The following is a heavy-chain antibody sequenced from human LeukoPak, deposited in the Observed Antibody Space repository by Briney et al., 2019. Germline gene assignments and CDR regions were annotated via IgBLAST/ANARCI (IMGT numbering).Heavy chain of an antibody. CDR2: ISQDESRK. CDR1: GFTLSSYW. Sequence: GGSLRLSCAAPGFTLSSYWMSWVRQAPGKGLEWVANISQDESRKYYVDSVEGRFTISRDNAKNSLYLQMNSLRAEDTAVYYCAAGSGSYYRLHYWGQGTLVTVSS. D-gene: IGHD3-10*01. CDR3: AAGSGSYYRLHY. J-gene: IGHJ4*02. V-gene: IGHV3-7*02.